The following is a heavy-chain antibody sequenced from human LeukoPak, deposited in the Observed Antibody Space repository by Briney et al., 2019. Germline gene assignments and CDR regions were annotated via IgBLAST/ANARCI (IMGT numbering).Heavy chain of an antibody. J-gene: IGHJ4*02. V-gene: IGHV4-34*01. D-gene: IGHD1-26*01. CDR2: INHSGST. CDR3: ARENRGGYYGAFDY. CDR1: GGSFSGYY. Sequence: SETLSLTCAVYGGSFSGYYWSWIRQPPGKGLEWIGEINHSGSTNYNPSLKSRVTISVDTSKNQFSLKLSSVTAADTAVYYCARENRGGYYGAFDYWGQGTLVTVSS.